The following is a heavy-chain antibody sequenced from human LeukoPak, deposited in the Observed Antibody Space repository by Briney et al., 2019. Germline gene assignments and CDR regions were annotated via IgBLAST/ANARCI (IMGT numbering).Heavy chain of an antibody. Sequence: PGGSLRLSCAASGFTFSSYGMHWVRQAPGKGLEGVAFIRYDGSNKYYADSVKGRFTNSRDNSKNTLYLQMNSLRAEDTAVYYCAKDRGVYDFWSGYSDYWGQGTLVTVSS. V-gene: IGHV3-30*02. J-gene: IGHJ4*02. CDR3: AKDRGVYDFWSGYSDY. D-gene: IGHD3-3*01. CDR2: IRYDGSNK. CDR1: GFTFSSYG.